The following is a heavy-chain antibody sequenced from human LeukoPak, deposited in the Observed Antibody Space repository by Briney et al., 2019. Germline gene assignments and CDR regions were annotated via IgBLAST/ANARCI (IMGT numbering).Heavy chain of an antibody. J-gene: IGHJ5*02. Sequence: SVKVSCKASGGTFSIYAISWVRQAPGQGLAWMGRIIPILGIANYAQKFQGRVTITADKSTSTAYMELSSLRSEDTAVYYCARDLMATIVGEFVNWFDPWGQGTLVTVSS. D-gene: IGHD5-24*01. CDR3: ARDLMATIVGEFVNWFDP. CDR1: GGTFSIYA. V-gene: IGHV1-69*04. CDR2: IIPILGIA.